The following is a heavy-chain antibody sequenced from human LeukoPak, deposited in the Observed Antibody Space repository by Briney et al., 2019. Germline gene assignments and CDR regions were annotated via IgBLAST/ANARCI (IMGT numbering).Heavy chain of an antibody. CDR2: ISGSGGST. J-gene: IGHJ4*02. CDR3: AKSHHVTAIDY. V-gene: IGHV3-23*01. D-gene: IGHD2-21*02. Sequence: AGGSLRFSCAASGFTFSHYGMTWVRQAPGKGLEWVSAISGSGGSTYYAGSVKGRFTISRDNSKNTLYLQMNSLRADDTAVYYCAKSHHVTAIDYWGQGTLVTVSS. CDR1: GFTFSHYG.